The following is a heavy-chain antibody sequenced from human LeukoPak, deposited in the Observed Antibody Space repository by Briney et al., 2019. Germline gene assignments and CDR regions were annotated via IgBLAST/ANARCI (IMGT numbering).Heavy chain of an antibody. J-gene: IGHJ6*02. Sequence: GGSLRLSCAASGFTFDDYTMHWVRQAPGKGLEWVSLISWDGGSTYYADSVKGRFTISRDNSKNSLYLQMNSLRTEDTALYYCAKKESRYCSSTSCLIGMDVWGQGTTVTVSS. CDR3: AKKESRYCSSTSCLIGMDV. D-gene: IGHD2-2*01. CDR1: GFTFDDYT. CDR2: ISWDGGST. V-gene: IGHV3-43*01.